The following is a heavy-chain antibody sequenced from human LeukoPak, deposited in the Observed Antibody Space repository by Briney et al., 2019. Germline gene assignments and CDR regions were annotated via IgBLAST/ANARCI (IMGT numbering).Heavy chain of an antibody. CDR3: SRSLDY. J-gene: IGHJ4*02. Sequence: GGSLRLSCVASGFPFTDYWMDWVRQAPGKGMEWVANINQDGSEQFFAASVKGRFTISRDNAKKSLYLQMYSLRAEDTAIYYCSRSLDYLGQGALVTVSS. CDR1: GFPFTDYW. V-gene: IGHV3-7*01. CDR2: INQDGSEQ.